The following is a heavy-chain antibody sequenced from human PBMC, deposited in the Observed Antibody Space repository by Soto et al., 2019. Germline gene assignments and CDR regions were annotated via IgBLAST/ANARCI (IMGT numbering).Heavy chain of an antibody. CDR3: ARDPHGDYDVDY. Sequence: QVQLVQSGTEVKKPGASVKVSCKASGYTFTSYGISWVRQAPGQGLEWMGWINAYNAKTNYAQSLQGRVTVTTDTSTSTAYMELRSLRYDDTAVYYCARDPHGDYDVDYWGQGTLVTVSS. V-gene: IGHV1-18*01. D-gene: IGHD4-17*01. J-gene: IGHJ4*02. CDR2: INAYNAKT. CDR1: GYTFTSYG.